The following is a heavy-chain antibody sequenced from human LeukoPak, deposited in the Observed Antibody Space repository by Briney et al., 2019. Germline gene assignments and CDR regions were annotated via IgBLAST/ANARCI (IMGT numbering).Heavy chain of an antibody. V-gene: IGHV3-7*01. CDR1: GLTLSSYW. J-gene: IGHJ4*02. Sequence: GGSLRLSCAASGLTLSSYWMSWVRQAPGKGLEWVANIKQDGSEKYYVDSVEGRCTISRDNAKNSLYLQMNSLRAEDTAVYYCAREGYGPLDFWGQGTLVTVSS. CDR3: AREGYGPLDF. CDR2: IKQDGSEK. D-gene: IGHD5-12*01.